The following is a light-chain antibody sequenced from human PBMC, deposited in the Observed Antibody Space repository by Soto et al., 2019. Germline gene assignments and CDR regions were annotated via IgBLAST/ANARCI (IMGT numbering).Light chain of an antibody. CDR1: SSDVGFYNF. V-gene: IGLV2-8*01. CDR2: EVT. Sequence: QSLLAHPPAASLSPGPSLTISCTGTSSDVGFYNFVSLYQQRPGKAPKLVIYEVTKRPSGVPDRFSGSKSGSTASLTVSGLQADDEADYYCASYAGTKLFVFGSGTKVTVL. CDR3: ASYAGTKLFV. J-gene: IGLJ1*01.